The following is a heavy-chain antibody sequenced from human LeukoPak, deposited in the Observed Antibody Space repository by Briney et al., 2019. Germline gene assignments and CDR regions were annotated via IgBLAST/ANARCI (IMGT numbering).Heavy chain of an antibody. CDR1: GGSISSYY. CDR3: ARSVVVPAAYYYYMDV. D-gene: IGHD2-2*01. V-gene: IGHV4-4*07. Sequence: SETLPLTCTVSGGSISSYYWSWIRQPAGKGLEWIGRSYTSGSTNYNPSLKSRVTMSVDTSKNQFSLKLSSVTAADTAVYYCARSVVVPAAYYYYMDVWGKGTTVTVSS. CDR2: SYTSGST. J-gene: IGHJ6*03.